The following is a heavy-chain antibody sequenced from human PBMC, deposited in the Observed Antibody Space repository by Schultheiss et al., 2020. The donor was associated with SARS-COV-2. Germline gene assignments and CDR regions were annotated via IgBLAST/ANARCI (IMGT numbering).Heavy chain of an antibody. Sequence: SVKVSCKASGYTFTGYYMHWVRQAPGKGLEWMGGIIPIFGTANYAQKFQGRVTITADESTSTAYMELSSLRSEDTAVYYCARRAYYYYGMDVWGQGTTVTVSS. CDR2: IIPIFGTA. J-gene: IGHJ6*02. V-gene: IGHV1-69*13. CDR1: GYTFTGYY. CDR3: ARRAYYYYGMDV.